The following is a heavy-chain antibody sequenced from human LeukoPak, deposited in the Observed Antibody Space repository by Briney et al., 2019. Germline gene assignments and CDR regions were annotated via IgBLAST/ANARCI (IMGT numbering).Heavy chain of an antibody. J-gene: IGHJ4*02. V-gene: IGHV1-18*01. CDR3: ARVDTAMVILFDY. CDR2: ISAYNGNT. CDR1: GYTFTSYG. D-gene: IGHD5-18*01. Sequence: ASVKASCKASGYTFTSYGLSSVRQAPGQGLEWMGWISAYNGNTNYAQKLQGKVTMTTDTSTSTAYMELRSLRSDDTAVYYCARVDTAMVILFDYWGQGTLVTVSS.